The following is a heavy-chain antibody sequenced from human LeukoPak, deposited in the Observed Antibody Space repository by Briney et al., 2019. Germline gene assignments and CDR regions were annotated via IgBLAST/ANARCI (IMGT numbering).Heavy chain of an antibody. CDR1: GFTFSSYA. J-gene: IGHJ1*01. V-gene: IGHV3-48*03. CDR2: ISNSGTAI. CDR3: ARAGYSMDTEYFQH. D-gene: IGHD5-18*01. Sequence: PGGSLRLSCAASGFTFSSYAMSWVRQAPGKGLEWVSYISNSGTAIYYADSVKGRFTISRDNAKGSLYLQMNSLRAEDTAVYYCARAGYSMDTEYFQHWGQGTLVTASS.